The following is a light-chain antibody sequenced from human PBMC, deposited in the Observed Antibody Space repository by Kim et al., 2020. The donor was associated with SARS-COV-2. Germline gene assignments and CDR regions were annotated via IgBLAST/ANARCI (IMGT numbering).Light chain of an antibody. Sequence: ENVLTQSPATVSLSPGERATLSCRASQSVSSYLAWYQQKPGQAPRLLIYDASNRATGIPARFSGSGSGTDFTLTISSLEPEDFAVYYCQQRSNWLYTFGQGTKLEI. V-gene: IGKV3-11*01. CDR1: QSVSSY. J-gene: IGKJ2*01. CDR3: QQRSNWLYT. CDR2: DAS.